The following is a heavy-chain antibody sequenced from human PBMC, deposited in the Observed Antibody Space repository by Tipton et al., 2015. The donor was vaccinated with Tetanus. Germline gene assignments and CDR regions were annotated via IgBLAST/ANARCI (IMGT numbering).Heavy chain of an antibody. CDR3: TRQNYDSSGYYYGYGMDV. CDR2: IRSKANSYAT. J-gene: IGHJ6*02. D-gene: IGHD3-22*01. CDR1: GFTFSGSA. V-gene: IGHV3-73*01. Sequence: LSLTCAASGFTFSGSAMHWVRQASGKGLEWVGRIRSKANSYATAYAASVKGRFTISRDDSKNTAYLQMNSLKTEDTAVYYCTRQNYDSSGYYYGYGMDVWGQGTTVTVSS.